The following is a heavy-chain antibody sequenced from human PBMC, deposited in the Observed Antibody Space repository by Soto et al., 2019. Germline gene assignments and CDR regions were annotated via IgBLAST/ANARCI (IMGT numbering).Heavy chain of an antibody. CDR1: GGSFSGYY. V-gene: IGHV4-34*01. J-gene: IGHJ4*02. CDR3: ARGYSGYGLRASGRSRYFDY. D-gene: IGHD5-12*01. CDR2: INHSGST. Sequence: QVQLQQWGAGLLKPSETLSLTCAVYGGSFSGYYWSWIRQPPGKGLEWIGEINHSGSTNYNPSLKRRVTISVDTSKNQFSLKLSSVPAADTAVYYCARGYSGYGLRASGRSRYFDYWGQGTLVTVSS.